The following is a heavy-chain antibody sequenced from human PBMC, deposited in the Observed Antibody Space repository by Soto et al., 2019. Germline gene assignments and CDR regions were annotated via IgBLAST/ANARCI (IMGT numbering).Heavy chain of an antibody. J-gene: IGHJ6*02. D-gene: IGHD5-12*01. CDR3: TKDDGYNDSTYYHYFGMDV. Sequence: QAQLVESGGGVVQPGRSLRLSCAASGFTFSGYYILWVGRAPGKGLEGGAVIPYDGSTEYYADSVKGRFTISRDNSATRLFLQMNSLRPEDTAVYYCTKDDGYNDSTYYHYFGMDVWGQGTTVTVSS. V-gene: IGHV3-30*18. CDR1: GFTFSGYY. CDR2: IPYDGSTE.